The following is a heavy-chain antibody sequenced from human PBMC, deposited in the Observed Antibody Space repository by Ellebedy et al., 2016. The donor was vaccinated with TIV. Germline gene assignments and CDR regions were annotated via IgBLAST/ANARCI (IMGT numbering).Heavy chain of an antibody. Sequence: MPSETLSLTCPLYGWSFSDYSWTRIRQPPGKWQEWIGELNRSGRPYYNPSLMSRVTISVDTSKNQFSLNLSFVTAADTAVYYCARGSHYMIEVVITSDAFDIWGQGTMVIVAS. D-gene: IGHD3-22*01. CDR1: GWSFSDYS. CDR3: ARGSHYMIEVVITSDAFDI. V-gene: IGHV4-34*01. J-gene: IGHJ3*02. CDR2: LNRSGRP.